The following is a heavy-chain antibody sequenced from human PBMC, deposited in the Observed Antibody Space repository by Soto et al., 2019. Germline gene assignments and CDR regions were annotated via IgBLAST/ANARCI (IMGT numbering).Heavy chain of an antibody. CDR3: AREGYYDILTGYSARMGIDY. CDR1: GYTFTSYG. V-gene: IGHV1-18*01. Sequence: GASVKVSCKASGYTFTSYGISWVRQAPGQGLEWMGWISAYNGNTNYAQKLQGRVTMTTDTSTSTAYMELRSLRSDDTAVYYCAREGYYDILTGYSARMGIDYWGQGTLVTVSS. D-gene: IGHD3-9*01. CDR2: ISAYNGNT. J-gene: IGHJ4*02.